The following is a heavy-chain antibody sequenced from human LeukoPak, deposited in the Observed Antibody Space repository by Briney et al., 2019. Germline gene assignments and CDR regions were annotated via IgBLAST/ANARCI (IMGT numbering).Heavy chain of an antibody. D-gene: IGHD6-13*01. CDR3: AKDTLYITTPGNFDY. Sequence: PGRSLLLSCTASGFTFGDYAMSWVRQAPGKGLEWVSGISGSGGATYYADSVKGRFTISRYNSKTTLSMQMDSLRAEDTAVYYCAKDTLYITTPGNFDYWGQGTLVTVSS. V-gene: IGHV3-23*01. J-gene: IGHJ4*02. CDR1: GFTFGDYA. CDR2: ISGSGGAT.